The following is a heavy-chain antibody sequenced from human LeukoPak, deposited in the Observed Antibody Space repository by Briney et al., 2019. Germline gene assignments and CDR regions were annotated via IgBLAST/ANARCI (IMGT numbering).Heavy chain of an antibody. CDR3: AELGIAMIGGV. CDR2: ISSSGTTI. J-gene: IGHJ6*04. D-gene: IGHD3-10*02. V-gene: IGHV3-11*04. CDR1: GFTFSDYY. Sequence: GGSLTLSCAASGFTFSDYYMSWIRQAPGKGLEGVSYISSSGTTIYHAYSVQGRFTISKDNAKNSLYLQMNSLRAEDTAVYYCAELGIAMIGGVWGKGTTVTISS.